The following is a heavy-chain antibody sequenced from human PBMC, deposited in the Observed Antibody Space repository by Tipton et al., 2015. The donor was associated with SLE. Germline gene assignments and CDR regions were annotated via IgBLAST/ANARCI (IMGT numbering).Heavy chain of an antibody. V-gene: IGHV4-61*02. J-gene: IGHJ6*02. Sequence: TLSLTCAVSDGSISSGGYYWTWIRQPAGKALEWIGRVYISGSTNYNPSLKSRVTISIDTSKDQFSLRLTSVTAADTAVYYCAKDRVIYAFWSGYGPEGYHYYYGMDVWGQGTTVTVSS. CDR3: AKDRVIYAFWSGYGPEGYHYYYGMDV. CDR2: VYISGST. CDR1: DGSISSGGYY. D-gene: IGHD3-3*01.